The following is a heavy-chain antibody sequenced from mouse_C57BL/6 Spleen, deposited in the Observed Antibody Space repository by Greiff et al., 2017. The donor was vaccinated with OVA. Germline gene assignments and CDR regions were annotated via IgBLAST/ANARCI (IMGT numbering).Heavy chain of an antibody. CDR2: INPNNGGT. V-gene: IGHV1-26*01. CDR3: ARRGLLLEDY. CDR1: GYTFTDYY. D-gene: IGHD2-10*01. J-gene: IGHJ2*01. Sequence: VQLQQSGPELVKPGASVKISCKASGYTFTDYYMNWVKQSHGKSLEWIGDINPNNGGTSYNQKFKGKATLTVDKSSSTAYMELRSLTSEDSAVYYCARRGLLLEDYWGQGTTLTVSS.